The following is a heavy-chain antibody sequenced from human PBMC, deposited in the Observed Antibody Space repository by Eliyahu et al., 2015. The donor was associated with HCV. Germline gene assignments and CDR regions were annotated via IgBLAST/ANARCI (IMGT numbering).Heavy chain of an antibody. J-gene: IGHJ6*02. D-gene: IGHD2-2*01. Sequence: QVHLVESGGGVVQLGXXLRLSXAVSXFXFRNHGXHWXRQAPGKGLEWVATLSHXGTKEXHRDSVRGRFAVSRDNSKNTLYLQMDSLRAEDTAVYYCAKDAIAYQFYGMDVWGQGTTVTVSS. CDR1: XFXFRNHG. V-gene: IGHV3-30*18. CDR2: LSHXGTKE. CDR3: AKDAIAYQFYGMDV.